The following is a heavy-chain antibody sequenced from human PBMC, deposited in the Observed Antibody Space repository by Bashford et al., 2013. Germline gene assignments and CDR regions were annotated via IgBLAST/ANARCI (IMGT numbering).Heavy chain of an antibody. D-gene: IGHD3-10*01. Sequence: SVKVSCKASGGTFSSYAISWVRQAPGQGLEWMGGIIPIFGTANYAQKFQGRVTITADESTSTAYMELRSLRSDDTAVYYCARDRGSLHGKLYYYGMDVWGPRDHGSPVSS. J-gene: IGHJ6*02. CDR3: ARDRGSLHGKLYYYGMDV. CDR1: GGTFSSYA. V-gene: IGHV1-69*13. CDR2: IIPIFGTA.